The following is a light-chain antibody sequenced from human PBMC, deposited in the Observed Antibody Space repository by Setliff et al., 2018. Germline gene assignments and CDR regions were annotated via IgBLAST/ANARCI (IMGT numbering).Light chain of an antibody. CDR1: IGDVGAYDF. J-gene: IGLJ3*02. Sequence: QSALTQPASVSGSPGQSITISCSGTIGDVGAYDFVSWYQHHPGKAPKLVIYEVTNRPSGISNRFSGSKSGNSASLIISGLQAEDEGDYYCCSYVTGGTLAFGGGTKVTVL. V-gene: IGLV2-14*01. CDR3: CSYVTGGTLA. CDR2: EVT.